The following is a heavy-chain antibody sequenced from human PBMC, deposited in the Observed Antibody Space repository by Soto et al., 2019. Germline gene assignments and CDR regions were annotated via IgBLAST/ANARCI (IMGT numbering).Heavy chain of an antibody. V-gene: IGHV1-69*06. J-gene: IGHJ5*02. CDR2: IIPIFGTA. D-gene: IGHD6-6*01. CDR1: GGTFSSYA. Sequence: ASVQVSCNASGGTFSSYAISWVRQAPGQELEWMGGIIPIFGTANYAQKFQGRVTITADKSTSTAYMELSSLRSEDTAVYYCAQYSSSASPWKATNWFDPWGQGTLVTVSS. CDR3: AQYSSSASPWKATNWFDP.